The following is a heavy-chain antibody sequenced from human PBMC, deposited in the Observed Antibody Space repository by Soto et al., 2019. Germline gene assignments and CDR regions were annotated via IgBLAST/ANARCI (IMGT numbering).Heavy chain of an antibody. J-gene: IGHJ4*02. V-gene: IGHV3-30-3*01. CDR2: MSYDGSDK. Sequence: QVQLVESGGGMVQPGRSLRLSCAASGFSFRSYAMHWVRQAPGKGLEWVAVMSYDGSDKDYADSVKGRFTISRDNSKNTQYLQMSSLRAEDTAVYYCARARLDTPALEYWGQGTLVTVSS. D-gene: IGHD2-2*01. CDR1: GFSFRSYA. CDR3: ARARLDTPALEY.